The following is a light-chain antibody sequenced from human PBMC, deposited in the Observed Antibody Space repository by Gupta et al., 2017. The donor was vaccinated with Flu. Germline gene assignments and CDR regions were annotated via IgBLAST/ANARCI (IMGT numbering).Light chain of an antibody. Sequence: SRSASVGDRVTITCQASQDISHFLNWYQQKPGKAPKLLIYDASNLEAGVPSRFSGSGSGTDFTFTISSLQPEDIATYYCQQYDNRPPIFTFGPGTKVDIK. CDR1: QDISHF. V-gene: IGKV1-33*01. J-gene: IGKJ3*01. CDR2: DAS. CDR3: QQYDNRPPIFT.